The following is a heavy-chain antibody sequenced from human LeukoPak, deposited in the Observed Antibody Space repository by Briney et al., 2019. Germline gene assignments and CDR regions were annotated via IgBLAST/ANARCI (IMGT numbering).Heavy chain of an antibody. CDR3: ARDRIGQIGIVGATAFDY. V-gene: IGHV3-20*04. Sequence: GGSLRLSCAASGFTFDDYGMSWGRQAPGKGLEWVSGINWNGGSTGYAGSVKGRFTISRDNAKNSLSLQMNSLRAEDTALYYCARDRIGQIGIVGATAFDYWSQGTLVTVSS. CDR1: GFTFDDYG. CDR2: INWNGGST. D-gene: IGHD1-26*01. J-gene: IGHJ4*02.